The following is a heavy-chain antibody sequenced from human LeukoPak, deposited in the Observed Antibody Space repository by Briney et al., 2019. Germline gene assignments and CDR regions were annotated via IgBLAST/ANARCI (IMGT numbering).Heavy chain of an antibody. CDR3: VKDDRYFYGSGSPS. D-gene: IGHD3-10*01. J-gene: IGHJ5*02. CDR2: ISSNGGST. CDR1: GFTFSSYA. Sequence: PGGSLRLSCSASGFTFSSYAMHWVRQAPGKGLEFVSTISSNGGSTYYADSVKGRFTISRDNSKNTLYLQVSSLRAEDTALYYCVKDDRYFYGSGSPSWGQGTLVPVSS. V-gene: IGHV3-64D*09.